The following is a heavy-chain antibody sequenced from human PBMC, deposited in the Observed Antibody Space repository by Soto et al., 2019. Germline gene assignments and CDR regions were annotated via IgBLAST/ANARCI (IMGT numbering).Heavy chain of an antibody. CDR2: INHSGST. V-gene: IGHV4-34*01. Sequence: SETLSLTCAVYGGSFRGYYWGWIRQPPGKGLEWIGEINHSGSTNYNPSLKSRVTISVDTSKNQFSLKLSSVTAADTAVYYCARPTLVQLERLSWFDPWGQGTLVTVSS. CDR3: ARPTLVQLERLSWFDP. D-gene: IGHD1-1*01. CDR1: GGSFRGYY. J-gene: IGHJ5*02.